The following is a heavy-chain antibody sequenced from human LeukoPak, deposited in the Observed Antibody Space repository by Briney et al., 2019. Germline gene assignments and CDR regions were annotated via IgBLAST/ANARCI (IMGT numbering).Heavy chain of an antibody. CDR1: GGSISSYY. CDR3: ARGTYDSSGYYSDY. CDR2: IYTSGST. V-gene: IGHV4-4*07. Sequence: PSETLSLTCTVSGGSISSYYWSWIRQPAGKGLEWIGRIYTSGSTNYNPSLKSRVTISVDTSKTQFSLKLSSVTAADTAVYYCARGTYDSSGYYSDYWGQGTLVTVSS. J-gene: IGHJ4*02. D-gene: IGHD3-22*01.